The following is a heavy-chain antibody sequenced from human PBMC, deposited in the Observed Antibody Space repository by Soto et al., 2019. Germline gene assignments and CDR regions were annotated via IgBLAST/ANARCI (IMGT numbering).Heavy chain of an antibody. CDR1: GFTFSSYG. CDR3: AKGGGFGEFLFDY. V-gene: IGHV3-30*18. J-gene: IGHJ4*02. Sequence: QVQLVESGGGVVQPGRSLRLSCAASGFTFSSYGMHWVRQAPGKGLEWVAVISYDGSNKYYADSVKGRFTISRDNSKNTLYLQMNSLRAEDTAVYYFAKGGGFGEFLFDYWGQGTLVTVSS. D-gene: IGHD3-10*01. CDR2: ISYDGSNK.